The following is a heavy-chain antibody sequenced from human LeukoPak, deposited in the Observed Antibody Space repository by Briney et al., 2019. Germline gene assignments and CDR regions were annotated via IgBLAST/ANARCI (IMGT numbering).Heavy chain of an antibody. Sequence: GGSLRLSCAASGFSFSGDWMTWARQAPGKGLEWVASIKKDGSEKYYVDSVKGRFTISRDNAKNSLYLQMHSLRVEDTALYYCARGYGLDVWGQGTTVTVSS. V-gene: IGHV3-7*04. J-gene: IGHJ6*02. CDR3: ARGYGLDV. CDR1: GFSFSGDW. CDR2: IKKDGSEK.